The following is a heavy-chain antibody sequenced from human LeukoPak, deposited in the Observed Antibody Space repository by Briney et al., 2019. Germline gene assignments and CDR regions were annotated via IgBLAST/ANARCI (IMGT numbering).Heavy chain of an antibody. CDR3: AKEIQWLVASGCDY. D-gene: IGHD6-19*01. Sequence: PGRSLRLSCAASGFTFSSYGMHWVRQAPGKGLEWVAVISYGGSNKYYADSVKGRFTISRDNSKNTLYLQMNSLRAEDTAVYYCAKEIQWLVASGCDYWGQGTLVTVSS. J-gene: IGHJ4*02. CDR1: GFTFSSYG. V-gene: IGHV3-30*18. CDR2: ISYGGSNK.